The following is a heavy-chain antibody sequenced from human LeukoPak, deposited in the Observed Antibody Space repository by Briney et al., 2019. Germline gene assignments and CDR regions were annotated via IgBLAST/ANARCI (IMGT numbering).Heavy chain of an antibody. CDR1: DGSISSGNYY. J-gene: IGHJ3*02. V-gene: IGHV4-61*02. CDR2: LHTSGST. CDR3: ARDRGGIVGDTNAFDI. D-gene: IGHD1-26*01. Sequence: SETLSLTCTVSDGSISSGNYYWSWVRQPAGKGLQWIGRLHTSGSTNYNPSLGSRVTISVDTSENQFSLKLRSMTAADTAVYYCARDRGGIVGDTNAFDIWGQGTMVTVSS.